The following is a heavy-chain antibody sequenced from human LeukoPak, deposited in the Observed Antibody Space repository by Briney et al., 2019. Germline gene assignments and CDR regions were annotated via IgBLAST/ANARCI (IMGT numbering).Heavy chain of an antibody. CDR1: GFTFSTYS. CDR2: IDEGGSEK. J-gene: IGHJ4*02. CDR3: VRDPTRAECSDGSCYLDY. D-gene: IGHD2-15*01. V-gene: IGHV3-7*03. Sequence: PGGSLRLSCAASGFTFSTYSMNWVRQAPGEGLEWVANIDEGGSEKYHVGSVRGRFTISRDNAKNSLYLQMNSLRAEDTAVYYCVRDPTRAECSDGSCYLDYWGQGTLVSVSS.